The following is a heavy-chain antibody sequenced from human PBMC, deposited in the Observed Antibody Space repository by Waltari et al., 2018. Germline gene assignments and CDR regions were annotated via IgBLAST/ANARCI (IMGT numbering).Heavy chain of an antibody. J-gene: IGHJ4*02. CDR3: TTPLDYVNPPGDY. CDR2: IYPGNSGT. CDR1: GYSFRNSW. Sequence: EVQLVQSGAEVKKPGESLKIPCKASGYSFRNSWIAWVRQMPGKGLEWVGLIYPGNSGTRYSPSFQGQVTISADKSISTAYLQWSSLKASDTAMYYCTTPLDYVNPPGDYWGQGTLVTVSS. V-gene: IGHV5-51*01. D-gene: IGHD3-10*02.